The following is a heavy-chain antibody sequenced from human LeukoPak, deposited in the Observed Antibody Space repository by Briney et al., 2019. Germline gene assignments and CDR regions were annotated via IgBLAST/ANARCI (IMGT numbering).Heavy chain of an antibody. V-gene: IGHV3-66*01. D-gene: IGHD2-21*01. CDR1: GFTFSSYG. CDR2: IYSGGRT. J-gene: IGHJ6*03. CDR3: ARGGFPVFYYYIDV. Sequence: GGTLRLSCAASGFTFSSYGMSWVRQAPGKGLEWVSVIYSGGRTYYADSVKGRFTISRDNFKNTLYLQMNSLRAEDTAVYYCARGGFPVFYYYIDVWGKGTTVTISS.